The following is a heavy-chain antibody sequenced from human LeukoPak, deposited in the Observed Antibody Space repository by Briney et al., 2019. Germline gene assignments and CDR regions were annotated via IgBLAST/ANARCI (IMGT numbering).Heavy chain of an antibody. CDR1: GYTFTTYW. V-gene: IGHV5-51*01. CDR2: IYPGDSDA. CDR3: ARRGYDYRIGY. D-gene: IGHD5-12*01. J-gene: IGHJ4*02. Sequence: GESLKISCKGSGYTFTTYWIAWVRQMPGKGLEWMGIIYPGDSDARYSPSFHGQVTISVDESISTTYLQWSSLKASDTAMYYCARRGYDYRIGYWGQGTLVTVSS.